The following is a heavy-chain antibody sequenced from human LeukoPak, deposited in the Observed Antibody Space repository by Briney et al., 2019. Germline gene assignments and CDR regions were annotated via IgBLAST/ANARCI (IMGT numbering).Heavy chain of an antibody. D-gene: IGHD5-24*01. CDR3: ARGLERRDGYNYWFDP. J-gene: IGHJ5*02. Sequence: SETLSLTCTVSGGSISSYYWSWIRQPPGKGLEWIGYIYYSGSTNYNPSLKSRVTISVDTSKNQFSLKLSSVTAADTAVYYCARGLERRDGYNYWFDPWGQGTLVTVSS. CDR2: IYYSGST. CDR1: GGSISSYY. V-gene: IGHV4-59*01.